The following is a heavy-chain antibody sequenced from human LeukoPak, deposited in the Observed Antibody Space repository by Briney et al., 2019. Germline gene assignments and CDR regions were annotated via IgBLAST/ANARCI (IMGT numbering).Heavy chain of an antibody. CDR1: GGTFSSYA. Sequence: ASVKVSCKASGGTFSSYAISWVRQAPGQGLEWMGGIIPIFGTANYAQKFQGRVTITADESTSTAYMELSSLRSEDTAVYYCARGSGSEGRDWFDPWGQGTLVTVSS. J-gene: IGHJ5*02. D-gene: IGHD3-22*01. CDR2: IIPIFGTA. CDR3: ARGSGSEGRDWFDP. V-gene: IGHV1-69*13.